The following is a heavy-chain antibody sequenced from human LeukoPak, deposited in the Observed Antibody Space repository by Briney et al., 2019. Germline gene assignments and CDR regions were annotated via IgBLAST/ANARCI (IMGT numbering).Heavy chain of an antibody. CDR1: GFTFSSYS. J-gene: IGHJ4*02. Sequence: GSPRLSCAASGFTFSSYSMNWVRQAPGKGLEWVSSSSSSSSYIYYADSVKGRFTISRDNAKNSLYLQMNSLRAEDTAVYYCARDPGALGAEYCSGGSCPDFCWGQGTLVTVSS. CDR2: SSSSSSYI. CDR3: ARDPGALGAEYCSGGSCPDFC. D-gene: IGHD2-15*01. V-gene: IGHV3-21*01.